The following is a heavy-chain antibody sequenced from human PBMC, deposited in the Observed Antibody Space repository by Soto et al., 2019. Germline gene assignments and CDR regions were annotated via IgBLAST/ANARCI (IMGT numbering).Heavy chain of an antibody. CDR2: IYTSGST. CDR3: ARDDIAAAGSYYYYYGMDV. Sequence: PSETLSLTCTVSGRSISSYYWSWIRQPAGKGLEWIGRIYTSGSTNYNPSLKSRVTMSVDTSKNQFSLKLSSVTAADTAVYYCARDDIAAAGSYYYYYGMDVWGQGTTVTVSS. V-gene: IGHV4-4*07. J-gene: IGHJ6*02. D-gene: IGHD6-13*01. CDR1: GRSISSYY.